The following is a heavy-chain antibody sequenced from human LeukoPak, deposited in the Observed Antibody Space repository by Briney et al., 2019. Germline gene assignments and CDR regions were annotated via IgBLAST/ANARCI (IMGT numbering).Heavy chain of an antibody. D-gene: IGHD6-19*01. CDR1: GYTFTIYD. J-gene: IGHJ4*02. Sequence: ASVTVSFTASGYTFTIYDINWVRQATGQGREWMGWMNPNSGNTGYAQKFQGRVTMTRNTSISTAYMQLSSLRSEDTAVYYCARGPSSGWYLGFARKLGKLGYWGQGTLVTVSS. CDR2: MNPNSGNT. CDR3: ARGPSSGWYLGFARKLGKLGY. V-gene: IGHV1-8*01.